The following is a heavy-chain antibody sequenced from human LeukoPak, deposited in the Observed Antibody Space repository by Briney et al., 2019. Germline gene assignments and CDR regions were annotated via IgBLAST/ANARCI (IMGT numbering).Heavy chain of an antibody. D-gene: IGHD6-13*01. CDR3: AKGPYSSSWYSSFFEQEIDY. CDR1: GFTFSSYE. Sequence: PGGSLRLSCAASGFTFSSYEMNWVRQAPGKGLEWVSYISSSGSTIYYADSVKGRFTISRDNAKNSLYLQMNSLRAEDTAVYYCAKGPYSSSWYSSFFEQEIDYWGQGTLVTVSS. CDR2: ISSSGSTI. V-gene: IGHV3-48*03. J-gene: IGHJ4*02.